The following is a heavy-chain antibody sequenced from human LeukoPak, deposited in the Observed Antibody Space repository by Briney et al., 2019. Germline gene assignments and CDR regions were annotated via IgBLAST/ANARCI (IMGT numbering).Heavy chain of an antibody. V-gene: IGHV4-34*01. CDR3: ARVRGAAVRWFDP. Sequence: SETLSLTCAVYGGSFSGYYWSWIRQPPGKGLEWIGEINHSGSTNYNPSLKSRVTISVDTSKNQFSLKLSSVTAADTAVYYCARVRGAAVRWFDPWGQGTLVTVSS. CDR2: INHSGST. CDR1: GGSFSGYY. D-gene: IGHD6-13*01. J-gene: IGHJ5*02.